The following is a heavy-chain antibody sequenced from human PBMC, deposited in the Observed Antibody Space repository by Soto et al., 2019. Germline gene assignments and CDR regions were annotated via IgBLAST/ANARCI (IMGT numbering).Heavy chain of an antibody. CDR2: IIPIFGTT. Sequence: SVKVSCKASGGTFGSDAITWVRQAPGQGLEWVGRIIPIFGTTNYAQNLQGRVTISADKSTLTSYMELHSLTSDDTALYYCARDRRDSGYYTNWLDPWGQGTQVTVSS. CDR1: GGTFGSDA. V-gene: IGHV1-69*06. CDR3: ARDRRDSGYYTNWLDP. J-gene: IGHJ5*02. D-gene: IGHD3-22*01.